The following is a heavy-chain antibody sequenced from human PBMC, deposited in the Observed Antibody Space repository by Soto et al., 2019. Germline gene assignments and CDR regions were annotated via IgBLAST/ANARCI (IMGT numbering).Heavy chain of an antibody. CDR3: ARVAVAARPRRYNWFDP. V-gene: IGHV1-8*01. D-gene: IGHD2-15*01. J-gene: IGHJ5*02. Sequence: QEQLVQSGAEVKKPGASVKVSCKTSGYTFTDYDINWVRQATGQGLEWIGWMNPNSGETGYAQKFQGRVTMTRSASLSTAYLELSSLRSEDTAVYYCARVAVAARPRRYNWFDPWGQGTLVTVSS. CDR2: MNPNSGET. CDR1: GYTFTDYD.